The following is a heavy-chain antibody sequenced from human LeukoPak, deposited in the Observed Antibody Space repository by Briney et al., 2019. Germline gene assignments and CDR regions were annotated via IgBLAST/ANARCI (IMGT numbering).Heavy chain of an antibody. CDR3: AHSRLTMVRGVAVPYNWFDP. CDR1: GYTFTGYY. CDR2: INPNSGGT. Sequence: ASVKVSCKASGYTFTGYYMHWVRQAPGQGLEWMGWINPNSGGTNYAQKFQGRVTMTRDTSISTAYMELSRLRSDDEAVYYCAHSRLTMVRGVAVPYNWFDPWGQGTLVTVSS. V-gene: IGHV1-2*02. J-gene: IGHJ5*02. D-gene: IGHD3-10*01.